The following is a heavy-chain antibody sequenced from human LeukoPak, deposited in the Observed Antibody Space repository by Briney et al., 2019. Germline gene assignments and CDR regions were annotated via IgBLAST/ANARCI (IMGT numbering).Heavy chain of an antibody. CDR2: ISYDGSNK. Sequence: PGGSLRLSCAASGFTFSSYAMHWVRQAPGKGLEWVAVISYDGSNKYYADSVKGRFTISGDNSKNTLYLQMNSLRAEDTAVYYCARQVQLWLIYYYYGMDVWGQGTTVTVSS. CDR1: GFTFSSYA. V-gene: IGHV3-30-3*01. J-gene: IGHJ6*02. D-gene: IGHD5-18*01. CDR3: ARQVQLWLIYYYYGMDV.